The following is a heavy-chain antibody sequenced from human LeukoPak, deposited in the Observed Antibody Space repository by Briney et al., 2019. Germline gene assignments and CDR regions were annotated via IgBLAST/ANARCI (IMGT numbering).Heavy chain of an antibody. CDR1: GFTFSSYS. CDR2: ISSSSYI. CDR3: ARDRDYGDQDY. J-gene: IGHJ4*02. Sequence: GRSLRLSCAASGFTFSSYSMNWVRQAPGKGLEWVSSISSSSYIYYADSVKGRFTISRDNAKNSLYLQMNSLRAEDTAVYYCARDRDYGDQDYWGQGTLVTVSS. D-gene: IGHD4-17*01. V-gene: IGHV3-21*01.